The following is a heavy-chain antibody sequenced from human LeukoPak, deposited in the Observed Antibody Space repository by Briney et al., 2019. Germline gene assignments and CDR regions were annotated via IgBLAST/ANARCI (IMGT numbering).Heavy chain of an antibody. CDR1: GGSINNHY. CDR3: ARGGGSPRN. D-gene: IGHD3-10*01. V-gene: IGHV4-59*11. J-gene: IGHJ4*02. CDR2: IYFTGTT. Sequence: SETLSLTCTVSGGSINNHYWSWIRQPPGLGLEWVGYIYFTGTTNYNPSLKSRVTISLDKSKNQFSLKLSSVTATDTAIYYCARGGGSPRNWGQGTLVTVSS.